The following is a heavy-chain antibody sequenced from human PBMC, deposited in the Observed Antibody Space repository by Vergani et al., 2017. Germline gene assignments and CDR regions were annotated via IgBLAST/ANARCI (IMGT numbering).Heavy chain of an antibody. CDR2: MNPNSGNT. CDR1: GYTLNTYD. CDR3: ARAPFRITAAEDYAFDV. D-gene: IGHD6-13*01. Sequence: QVQLVQSGAEVKEPVGSVQVSCKASGYTLNTYDINWVRQAAGQGLEWMGWMNPNSGNTGYAQKFQGRVTMTSITSIGTAYMELSGLTSDDTAVYYCARAPFRITAAEDYAFDVWGQGTLVTVSS. V-gene: IGHV1-8*02. J-gene: IGHJ3*01.